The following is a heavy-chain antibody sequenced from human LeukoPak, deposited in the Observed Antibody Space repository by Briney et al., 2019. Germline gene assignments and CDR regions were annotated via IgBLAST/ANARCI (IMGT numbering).Heavy chain of an antibody. CDR1: GFKFDDYG. CDR2: ISWNGGIT. Sequence: GGSLRLSCAASGFKFDDYGMSWVRQAPGKGLEWVSGISWNGGITGYADSVKGRFTISRDNAKNSLFLQVNSLRADDTAFYYCAREGIYCVNGVCYLDYWGQGTLVTVSS. CDR3: AREGIYCVNGVCYLDY. D-gene: IGHD2-8*01. J-gene: IGHJ4*02. V-gene: IGHV3-20*04.